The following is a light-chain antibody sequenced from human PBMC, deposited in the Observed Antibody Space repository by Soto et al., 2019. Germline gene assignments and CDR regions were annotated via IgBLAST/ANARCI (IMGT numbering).Light chain of an antibody. V-gene: IGLV1-51*01. J-gene: IGLJ2*01. CDR3: GAWDDSLSAV. CDR2: DNS. CDR1: KSNIGNNY. Sequence: QSVLTQSPSVSAAPGQKVTISCSGSKSNIGNNYVSWYQHLPGTAPKLLIYDNSKRPTGIPDRFSGSKSGTSATLGITGLQTGDEADYYCGAWDDSLSAVFGGGTKVTVL.